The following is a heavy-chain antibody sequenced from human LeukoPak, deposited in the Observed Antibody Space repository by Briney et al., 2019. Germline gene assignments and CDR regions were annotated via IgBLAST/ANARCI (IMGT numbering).Heavy chain of an antibody. Sequence: SETLSLTCTVSGGSISSGGYYWSWIRQHPGKGLEWIGYIYYSGSTYYNPSLKSRVTISVDTSKNQFSLKLSSVTAADTAVYYCARDFGIYCSSTSCPRRAFDIWGQGTMVTVSS. V-gene: IGHV4-31*03. CDR2: IYYSGST. D-gene: IGHD2-2*01. CDR1: GGSISSGGYY. CDR3: ARDFGIYCSSTSCPRRAFDI. J-gene: IGHJ3*02.